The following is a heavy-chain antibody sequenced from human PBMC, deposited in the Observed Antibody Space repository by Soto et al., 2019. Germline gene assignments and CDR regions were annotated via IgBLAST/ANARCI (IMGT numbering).Heavy chain of an antibody. CDR3: ARGSASKSGHLWYFDL. J-gene: IGHJ2*01. CDR1: GFTFDTYT. D-gene: IGHD2-8*02. CDR2: ISATTTYK. V-gene: IGHV3-21*01. Sequence: PGGSLRLSCTASGFTFDTYTMNWLRQAPGRGLEWVSSISATTTYKYYAASVGGRFTISRDNAKNSLYLQTNSLGAEDTAVYYCARGSASKSGHLWYFDLWGRGTLVTVS.